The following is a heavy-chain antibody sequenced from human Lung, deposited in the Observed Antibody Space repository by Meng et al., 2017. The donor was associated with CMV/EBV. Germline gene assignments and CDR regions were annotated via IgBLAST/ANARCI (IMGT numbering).Heavy chain of an antibody. Sequence: SCXASGFTFDDYGMSWVRQAPGKGLEWVSGINWNGGSTGYADSVKGRFTISRDNAKNSLYLQMNSLRAEDTALYYCARGRGAARPGYFDYWGQGTLVTVSS. CDR3: ARGRGAARPGYFDY. CDR2: INWNGGST. V-gene: IGHV3-20*04. J-gene: IGHJ4*02. CDR1: GFTFDDYG. D-gene: IGHD6-6*01.